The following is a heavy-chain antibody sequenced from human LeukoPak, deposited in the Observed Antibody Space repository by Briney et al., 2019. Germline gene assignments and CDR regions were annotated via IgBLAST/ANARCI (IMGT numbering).Heavy chain of an antibody. CDR3: ARSGLRYFDWSDY. V-gene: IGHV1-46*01. CDR2: INPSGGST. CDR1: GYTFTSYY. J-gene: IGHJ4*02. D-gene: IGHD3-9*01. Sequence: ASVKVSCKASGYTFTSYYMHWVRQAPGQGLEWMGIINPSGGSTSYAQKFQGRVTMTRDTSTSTVYMELSSVTAADTAVYYCARSGLRYFDWSDYWGQGTLVTVSS.